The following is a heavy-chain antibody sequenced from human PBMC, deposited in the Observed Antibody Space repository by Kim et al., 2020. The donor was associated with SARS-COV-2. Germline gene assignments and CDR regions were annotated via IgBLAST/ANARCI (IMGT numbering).Heavy chain of an antibody. V-gene: IGHV4-34*01. CDR3: STDRPGGFGALFRDIWFDP. CDR1: GGSFSGYY. J-gene: IGHJ5*02. Sequence: SETLSLTCAVYGGSFSGYYWSWIRQPPGKGLEWIGEINHSGSTNYNPSLKSRVTISVDTSKNQFSLKLSSVTAADTAVFYCSTDRPGGFGALFRDIWFDP. CDR2: INHSGST. D-gene: IGHD3-10*01.